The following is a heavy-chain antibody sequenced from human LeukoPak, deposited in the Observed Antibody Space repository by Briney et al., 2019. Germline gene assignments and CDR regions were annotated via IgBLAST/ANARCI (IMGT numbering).Heavy chain of an antibody. J-gene: IGHJ4*02. Sequence: GGSLRLSRAASGFPFSSYSMTWVRQAPGKGLEWVANIKPDGTTKFYVDSVKGRFTISRDNASNSLYLQMNSLRAEDTAIYYCARSIPYGTTWYGRSDYWGQGTLVTVSS. D-gene: IGHD6-13*01. CDR2: IKPDGTTK. CDR1: GFPFSSYS. V-gene: IGHV3-7*03. CDR3: ARSIPYGTTWYGRSDY.